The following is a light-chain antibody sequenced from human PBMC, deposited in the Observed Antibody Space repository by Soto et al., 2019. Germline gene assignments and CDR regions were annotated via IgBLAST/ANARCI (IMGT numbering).Light chain of an antibody. CDR3: AAWDDSLRGWV. CDR1: SSNIGSNY. Sequence: QSVLTQPPSASGTPGQRVTVSCSGSSSNIGSNYVYWYQHLPGKAPKLLIYRNDQRPSEVPDRFSASKFGTPASLAISGLRSEDEADYYCAAWDDSLRGWVFGGGTKLTVL. J-gene: IGLJ3*02. CDR2: RND. V-gene: IGLV1-47*01.